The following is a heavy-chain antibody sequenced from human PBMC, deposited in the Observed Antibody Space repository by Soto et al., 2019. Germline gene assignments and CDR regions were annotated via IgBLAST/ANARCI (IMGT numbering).Heavy chain of an antibody. CDR3: ARDLDPWYGDYEKLGTSAFDI. J-gene: IGHJ3*02. CDR1: GFTFSSYS. CDR2: ISSSSSYI. V-gene: IGHV3-21*01. D-gene: IGHD4-17*01. Sequence: PGGSLRLSCAASGFTFSSYSMNWVRQAPGKGLEWVSSISSSSSYIYYADSVKGRFTISRDNAKNSLYLQMNSLRAEDTAVYYCARDLDPWYGDYEKLGTSAFDIWGQGTMVTVSS.